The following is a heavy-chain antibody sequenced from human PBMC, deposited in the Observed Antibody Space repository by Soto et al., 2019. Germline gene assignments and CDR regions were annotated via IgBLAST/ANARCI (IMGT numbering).Heavy chain of an antibody. CDR1: GFTFSHCG. D-gene: IGHD2-15*01. CDR3: VVDGGHHDVDY. J-gene: IGHJ4*02. CDR2: IWNDGTTT. V-gene: IGHV3-33*01. Sequence: LVESGGGAAQPGRSLRLSCETYGFTFSHCGMHWVSQAPGKGLEWVGMIWNDGTTTHFTDSVKGRFTNSRDTSKLKVYLQRTSLRDEYSCVYYCVVDGGHHDVDYWGRGTLVTVSS.